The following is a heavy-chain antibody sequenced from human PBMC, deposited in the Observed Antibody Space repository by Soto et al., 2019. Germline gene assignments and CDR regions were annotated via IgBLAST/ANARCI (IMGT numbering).Heavy chain of an antibody. CDR3: VSPPEDRPRNSDY. V-gene: IGHV1-69*13. Sequence: SVKVSCKASGGTFSSYAISWVRQAPGQGLEWMGGIIPIFGTANYAQKFQGRVTITADESTSTAYMELSSLRSEDTAVYYCVSPPEDRPRNSDYWGQGTLVTVSS. CDR2: IIPIFGTA. CDR1: GGTFSSYA. J-gene: IGHJ4*02.